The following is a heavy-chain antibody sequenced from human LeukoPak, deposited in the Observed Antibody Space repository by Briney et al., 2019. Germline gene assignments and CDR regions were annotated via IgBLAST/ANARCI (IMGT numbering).Heavy chain of an antibody. CDR3: AKADPYMDV. J-gene: IGHJ4*02. CDR2: ISWNSGSI. D-gene: IGHD3/OR15-3a*01. CDR1: GFTFDDYA. Sequence: PGRSLRLSCAASGFTFDDYAMHWVRQAPGKGLEWVPGISWNSGSIGYADSVKGRFTISRDNAKNSLYLQMNSLRAEDTALYYCAKADPYMDVWGQGTLVTVSS. V-gene: IGHV3-9*01.